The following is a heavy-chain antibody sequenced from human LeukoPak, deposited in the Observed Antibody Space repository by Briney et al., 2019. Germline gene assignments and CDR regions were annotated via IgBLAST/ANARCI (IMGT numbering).Heavy chain of an antibody. CDR2: INPNSGGT. D-gene: IGHD6-19*01. Sequence: GASVKVSCKASGYTFTGYYMHWVRQAPGQGPEWMGWINPNSGGTSYAQKFQGRVTMTRDTSISTAYMELSRLRSDDTAVYYCARDLLRASRAQWLGRYGMDVWGQGTTVTVSS. J-gene: IGHJ6*02. V-gene: IGHV1-2*02. CDR3: ARDLLRASRAQWLGRYGMDV. CDR1: GYTFTGYY.